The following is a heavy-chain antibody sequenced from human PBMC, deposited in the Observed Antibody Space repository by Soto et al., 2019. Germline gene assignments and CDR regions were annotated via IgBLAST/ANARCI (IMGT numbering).Heavy chain of an antibody. Sequence: GGSLRLSCAASGFTFSNYAMSWVRQAPGKGLEWVSGISGSGGSTYYADSVKGRFTISRDNSMNTLYLQMNSLRADDMSVYYCAKDRGWVREDVDVWGQGTTVTVSS. V-gene: IGHV3-23*01. CDR1: GFTFSNYA. CDR3: AKDRGWVREDVDV. D-gene: IGHD3-10*01. CDR2: ISGSGGST. J-gene: IGHJ6*02.